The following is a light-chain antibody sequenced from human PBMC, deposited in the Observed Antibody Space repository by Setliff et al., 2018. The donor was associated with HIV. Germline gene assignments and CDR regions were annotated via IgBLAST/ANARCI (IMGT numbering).Light chain of an antibody. Sequence: AIQLTQSPSSLSASVGDRVTLTCRASQGISSALAWYQQRPGKVPNLLIYDASTLESGVPSRFSGSGSGTDFTLTISSLQPEDFATYFCQQFDNYPSTFGQGTKVDIK. J-gene: IGKJ1*01. CDR2: DAS. CDR3: QQFDNYPST. CDR1: QGISSA. V-gene: IGKV1D-13*01.